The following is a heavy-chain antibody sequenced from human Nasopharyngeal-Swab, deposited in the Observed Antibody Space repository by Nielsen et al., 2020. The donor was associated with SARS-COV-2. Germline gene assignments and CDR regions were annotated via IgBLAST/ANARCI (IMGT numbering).Heavy chain of an antibody. V-gene: IGHV3-66*02. CDR3: ARVVVAAPYYYNYYAMDV. D-gene: IGHD2-15*01. CDR1: GFTVSSSY. J-gene: IGHJ6*02. CDR2: IHSDGNT. Sequence: GESLKISCAASGFTVSSSYMSWVRQAPGKGLEWVSTIHSDGNTYFADSVKGRFTISRDNSKNTLYLQMNSLRAEDTAVYYCARVVVAAPYYYNYYAMDVWGQGTTVTVSS.